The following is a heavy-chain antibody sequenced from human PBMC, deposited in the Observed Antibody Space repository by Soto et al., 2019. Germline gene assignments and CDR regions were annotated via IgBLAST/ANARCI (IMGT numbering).Heavy chain of an antibody. Sequence: QVQLVQSGAEVKKPGSSVKVSCKASGGTFSSYAISWVRQAPGQGLEWMGGIIPIFGTANYAQKFQGRVTITADKSTSTAYMELSSLRSEDTAVYYCATDSTSPSCTSFSCPRGGWFDPWGQGTLLTVSS. J-gene: IGHJ5*02. CDR1: GGTFSSYA. CDR3: ATDSTSPSCTSFSCPRGGWFDP. V-gene: IGHV1-69*06. D-gene: IGHD2-2*01. CDR2: IIPIFGTA.